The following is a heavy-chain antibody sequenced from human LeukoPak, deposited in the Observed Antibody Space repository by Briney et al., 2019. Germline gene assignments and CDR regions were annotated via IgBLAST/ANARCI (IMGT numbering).Heavy chain of an antibody. CDR1: GASVGSAGYY. J-gene: IGHJ4*02. Sequence: SETLSLTCTVSGASVGSAGYYWSWIRQPPGGGLEWIGYVYYISNTNYNPSLKSRVTMSVNPSENQFSLKPNSVTAADTAMYYCARTQSQSGSYRYYFGYWGQGTLVTVSS. V-gene: IGHV4-61*08. CDR3: ARTQSQSGSYRYYFGY. CDR2: VYYISNT. D-gene: IGHD1-26*01.